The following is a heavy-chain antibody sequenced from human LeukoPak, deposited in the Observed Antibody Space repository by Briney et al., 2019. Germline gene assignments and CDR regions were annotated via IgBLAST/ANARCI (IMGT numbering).Heavy chain of an antibody. J-gene: IGHJ4*02. V-gene: IGHV4-34*01. Sequence: SETLSLTCAVYGGSFSGYYWSWIRQPPGKGLEWIGEINHSGSTNYNPSLKSRVTISVDTSKNQFSLKLSSVTAADTAVYYCARREGLGIDYWGQGTLVTVSS. CDR2: INHSGST. D-gene: IGHD7-27*01. CDR1: GGSFSGYY. CDR3: ARREGLGIDY.